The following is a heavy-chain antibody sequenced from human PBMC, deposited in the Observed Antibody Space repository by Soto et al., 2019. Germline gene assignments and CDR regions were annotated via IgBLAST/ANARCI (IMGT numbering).Heavy chain of an antibody. CDR3: ATSTVSYVDIAYSTTRGYFDQ. V-gene: IGHV5-51*01. CDR1: GNNFNTYW. D-gene: IGHD5-12*01. CDR2: IYPGDSDT. Sequence: XESLKVSCEGSGNNFNTYWIGLVLQMPGKGLEWMALIYPGDSDTRYSPSFEGQVTLSVDRSISTAYLQWSSLKASDTAIYYCATSTVSYVDIAYSTTRGYFDQWGQGTLVTVSS. J-gene: IGHJ4*02.